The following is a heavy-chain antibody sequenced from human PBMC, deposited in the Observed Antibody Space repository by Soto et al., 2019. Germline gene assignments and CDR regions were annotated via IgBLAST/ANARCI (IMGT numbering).Heavy chain of an antibody. CDR2: IYPGDSDT. D-gene: IGHD7-27*01. J-gene: IGHJ6*02. CDR3: ARLTGDTLYYYGMDV. V-gene: IGHV5-51*01. CDR1: GYSFTIYW. Sequence: PGESLKISCNGSGYSFTIYWIGWVRQMPGKGLEWMGIIYPGDSDTRYSPSFQGQVTISADKSISTAYLQWSSLKASDTAMYYCARLTGDTLYYYGMDVWGQGTTVTVSS.